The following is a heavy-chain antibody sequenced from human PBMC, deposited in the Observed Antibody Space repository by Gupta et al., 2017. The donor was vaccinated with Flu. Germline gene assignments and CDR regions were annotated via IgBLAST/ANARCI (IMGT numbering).Heavy chain of an antibody. D-gene: IGHD5-24*01. CDR2: ISYDGSNK. CDR1: GFTFSSYA. J-gene: IGHJ4*02. V-gene: IGHV3-30*18. Sequence: QVQLVESGGGVVQPGTSLRLSCAGSGFTFSSYAIHWVRQAPGRGLEWVAVISYDGSNKYYADSVKGRFTSSRDNPENTLFLQMNGLRVEDTAVYYCVKGDERYRDGMTTITEFDYWGQGTRVTVSS. CDR3: VKGDERYRDGMTTITEFDY.